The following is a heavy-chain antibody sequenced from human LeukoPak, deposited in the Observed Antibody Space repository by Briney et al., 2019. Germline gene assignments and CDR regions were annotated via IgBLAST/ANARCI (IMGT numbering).Heavy chain of an antibody. Sequence: ASVKVSCKVSGYTFTDYYMHWVQQAPGKGLEWMGLADPEDGETIYAEEFQGRVTITADTSTDTAYMELSSLRSEDTAVYYCAPTIVGATPCFDYWGQGTLVTVSS. CDR3: APTIVGATPCFDY. D-gene: IGHD1-26*01. CDR1: GYTFTDYY. V-gene: IGHV1-69-2*01. J-gene: IGHJ4*02. CDR2: ADPEDGET.